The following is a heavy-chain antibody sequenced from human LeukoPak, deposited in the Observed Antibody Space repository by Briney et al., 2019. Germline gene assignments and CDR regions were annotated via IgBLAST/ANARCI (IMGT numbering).Heavy chain of an antibody. D-gene: IGHD2-15*01. V-gene: IGHV1-69*13. CDR2: IIPISGTT. J-gene: IGHJ6*03. CDR3: ARAWDIVVVVAAPDEDYYYYYMDV. CDR1: GGTFTSYA. Sequence: SVKVSCKTSGGTFTSYAITWVRQAPGQGLEWMGKIIPISGTTNYAQKFQGRVTFTADESTSTAYMELSSLRSEDTAVYYCARAWDIVVVVAAPDEDYYYYYMDVWGKGTTVTVSS.